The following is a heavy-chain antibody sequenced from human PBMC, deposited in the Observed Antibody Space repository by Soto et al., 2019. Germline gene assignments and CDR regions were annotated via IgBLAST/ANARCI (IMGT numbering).Heavy chain of an antibody. V-gene: IGHV1-58*01. J-gene: IGHJ4*02. CDR2: IVVGSGNT. Sequence: GASVKVSCKASGFTFTSSGVQWVRQARGQRLEWIGWIVVGSGNTNYAQKFQERVTITRDMSTSTAYMELSSLRSEDTAVYYCAAGNTRVYYYWGQGALVTVSS. CDR1: GFTFTSSG. CDR3: AAGNTRVYYY. D-gene: IGHD6-13*01.